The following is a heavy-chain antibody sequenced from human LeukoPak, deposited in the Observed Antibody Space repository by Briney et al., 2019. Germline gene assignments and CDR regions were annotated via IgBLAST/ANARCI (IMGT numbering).Heavy chain of an antibody. D-gene: IGHD2-2*01. CDR3: ARHRPREGLVVVPAALGY. V-gene: IGHV4-38-2*01. CDR1: GYSISSGYY. Sequence: SETLSLTCAVSGYSISSGYYWGWIRQPPGKGLEWIGSIYHSGSTFYKPSLKSRVTLSVDASKNQSSLKLSSVTAADTAVYYCARHRPREGLVVVPAALGYWGQGTLVTVSS. J-gene: IGHJ4*02. CDR2: IYHSGST.